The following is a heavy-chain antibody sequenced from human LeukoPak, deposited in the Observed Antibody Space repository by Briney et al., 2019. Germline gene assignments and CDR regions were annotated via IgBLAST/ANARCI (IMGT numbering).Heavy chain of an antibody. Sequence: SETLSLTCTVSGGSISSYYWSWIRQPPGKGLEWIGYIYYSGSTNYNPSLKSRVTISVDTSKNQFSLKLSSVTAADTAVYYCTRDRRGGSGWYNWFDPWGQGTLVTVSS. D-gene: IGHD6-19*01. CDR2: IYYSGST. CDR1: GGSISSYY. J-gene: IGHJ5*02. V-gene: IGHV4-59*01. CDR3: TRDRRGGSGWYNWFDP.